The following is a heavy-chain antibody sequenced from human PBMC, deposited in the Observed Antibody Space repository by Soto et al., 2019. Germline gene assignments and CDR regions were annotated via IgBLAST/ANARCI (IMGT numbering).Heavy chain of an antibody. D-gene: IGHD3-22*01. CDR1: GFTFSSYS. J-gene: IGHJ3*02. V-gene: IGHV3-21*06. CDR2: ISSSSSYI. Sequence: EVQVVESGGGLVKPGGSLRLSCAASGFTFSSYSMNWVRQAPGKGLEWVSSISSSSSYIYYADSVKGRFTISRDNAKNSLYLQMNSLRAEDTAVYYCARDLGYYDSSGRRSAFDIWGQGTMVTVSS. CDR3: ARDLGYYDSSGRRSAFDI.